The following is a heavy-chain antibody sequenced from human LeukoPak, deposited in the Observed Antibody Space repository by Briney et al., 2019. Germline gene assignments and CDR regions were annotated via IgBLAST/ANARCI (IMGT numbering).Heavy chain of an antibody. J-gene: IGHJ3*02. V-gene: IGHV3-23*01. Sequence: GGSLRLSCAASGFTFSSYAMSWVRQAPGKGLEWVSAISGSGGSTYYADSVKGRFTISRDNSKNTLYPQMDSLRAEDTAVYYCAKDMSAWTDEWLLAPDAFDIWGQGTMVTVSS. CDR2: ISGSGGST. D-gene: IGHD3-3*01. CDR3: AKDMSAWTDEWLLAPDAFDI. CDR1: GFTFSSYA.